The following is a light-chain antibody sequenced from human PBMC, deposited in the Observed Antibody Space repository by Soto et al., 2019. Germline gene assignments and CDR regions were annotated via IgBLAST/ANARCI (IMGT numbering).Light chain of an antibody. J-gene: IGLJ1*01. V-gene: IGLV2-14*01. CDR2: EVT. Sequence: QSVLTQPASVSGSPGQSITISCTGTNSDVGGYNYVSWYQQHPGKAPELMIYEVTDRPSGVSSRFSGSKSGNTASLTISGLQAEDEADYYCSSYTSSSTLFGTGTKVTVL. CDR1: NSDVGGYNY. CDR3: SSYTSSSTL.